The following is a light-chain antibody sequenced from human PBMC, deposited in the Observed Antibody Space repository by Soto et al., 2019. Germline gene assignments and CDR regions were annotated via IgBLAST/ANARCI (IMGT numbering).Light chain of an antibody. J-gene: IGKJ1*01. Sequence: EIVLTQSPGTLSLSPGEXATLSCRASQSVSSSYLAWYQQKPGQAPRLPIYGASSRATGIPDRFSGSGSGTDFTLTLSRLEPEDFAVYYCQQYGSSRWTFGQGTKVDIK. CDR1: QSVSSSY. CDR3: QQYGSSRWT. V-gene: IGKV3-20*01. CDR2: GAS.